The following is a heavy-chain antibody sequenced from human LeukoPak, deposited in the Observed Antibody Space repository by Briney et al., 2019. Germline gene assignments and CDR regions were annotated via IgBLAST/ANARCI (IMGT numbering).Heavy chain of an antibody. CDR1: GYTFTSYY. D-gene: IGHD3-9*01. Sequence: ASVKVSCKASGYTFTSYYMHWVRQAPGQGLEWMGIINPSGGSTGYAQKFQGRVTMTRDTSTSTVYMELSSLRSEDTAVYYCARDSDILIGYWGSNYYYMDVWGTGTTVTISS. CDR2: INPSGGST. V-gene: IGHV1-46*01. J-gene: IGHJ6*03. CDR3: ARDSDILIGYWGSNYYYMDV.